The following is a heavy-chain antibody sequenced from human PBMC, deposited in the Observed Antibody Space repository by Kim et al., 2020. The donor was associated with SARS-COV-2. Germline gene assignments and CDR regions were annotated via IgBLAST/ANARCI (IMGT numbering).Heavy chain of an antibody. V-gene: IGHV3-30*18. D-gene: IGHD3-10*01. CDR1: GFTFSSYG. CDR2: ISYDGSNK. CDR3: AKDQWFGELLLTNYYYYGMDV. J-gene: IGHJ6*02. Sequence: GGSLRLSCAASGFTFSSYGMHWVRQAPGKGLEWVAVISYDGSNKYYADSVKGRFTISRDNSKNTLYLQMNSLRAEDTAVYYCAKDQWFGELLLTNYYYYGMDVWGQGTTVTVSS.